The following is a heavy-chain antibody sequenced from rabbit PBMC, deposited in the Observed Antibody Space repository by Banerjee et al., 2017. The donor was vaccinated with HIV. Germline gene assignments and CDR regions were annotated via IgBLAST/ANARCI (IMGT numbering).Heavy chain of an antibody. J-gene: IGHJ4*01. D-gene: IGHD4-2*01. CDR3: ARDYADSYYYFDL. Sequence: QSLEESGGDLVKPGASLTLTCTASGFDLSSYYYMCRVRQAPGKGLELIACIYAGDGSTYYASWAKGRFTISKTSSTTVTLQMTSLTDADTATYFCARDYADSYYYFDLWGPGTLVTVS. CDR2: IYAGDGST. V-gene: IGHV1S40*01. CDR1: GFDLSSYYY.